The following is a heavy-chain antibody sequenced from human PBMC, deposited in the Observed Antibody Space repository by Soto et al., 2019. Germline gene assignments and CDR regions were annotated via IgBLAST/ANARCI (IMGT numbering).Heavy chain of an antibody. CDR2: ISINGDRT. CDR3: ARGRGAVAGIGGDY. Sequence: EVQLVESRGGLVQPGGSLRLSCVASGFTIRGYTMYWVRQAPGKGLEYVSTISINGDRTYYADSVKGRFTISRDNSKKTLYLQMGSLRDEDMAVYFCARGRGAVAGIGGDYWGQGNLVTVSS. J-gene: IGHJ4*02. D-gene: IGHD6-19*01. V-gene: IGHV3-64*07. CDR1: GFTIRGYT.